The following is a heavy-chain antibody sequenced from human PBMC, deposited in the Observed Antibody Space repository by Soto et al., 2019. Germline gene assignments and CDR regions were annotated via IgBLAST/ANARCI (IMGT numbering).Heavy chain of an antibody. D-gene: IGHD3-22*01. CDR1: GFTLSDHY. CDR3: VRATYFSDSSCYTRCLDY. CDR2: SRDKPQGYST. V-gene: IGHV3-72*01. Sequence: GGSLRLSCAASGFTLSDHYIDWVRQAPGKGLEWVGRSRDKPQGYSTAYAASVKGRFTTSRDESKNSAYLQMNSLKTEDTAVYYCVRATYFSDSSCYTRCLDYWGQGTLVTVSS. J-gene: IGHJ4*02.